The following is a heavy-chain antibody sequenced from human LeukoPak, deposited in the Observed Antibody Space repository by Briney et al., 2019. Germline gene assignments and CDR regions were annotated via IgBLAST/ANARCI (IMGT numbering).Heavy chain of an antibody. D-gene: IGHD3-3*01. CDR2: IYYSGST. Sequence: SETLSLTCTVSGGSISSSSYYWGWIRQPPGKGLEWIGSIYYSGSTYYNPSLKSRVTISVDTSKNQFSLKLSSVTAADTAVYYCARIDRFFGVVSTMDVWGKGTTVTVSS. CDR3: ARIDRFFGVVSTMDV. J-gene: IGHJ6*03. CDR1: GGSISSSSYY. V-gene: IGHV4-39*01.